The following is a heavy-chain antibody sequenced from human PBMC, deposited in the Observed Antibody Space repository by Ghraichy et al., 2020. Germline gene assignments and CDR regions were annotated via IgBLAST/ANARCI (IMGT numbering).Heavy chain of an antibody. CDR1: GFTFSSYA. CDR2: VIGSVGST. CDR3: AKVYSSGWYYFDY. D-gene: IGHD6-19*01. J-gene: IGHJ4*02. V-gene: IGHV3-23*01. Sequence: GGSLRLSCAASGFTFSSYAMSWVRQAPGKGLEWVSSVIGSVGSTYYADSVKGRFTISRDNSKNTLFLQMNSLRAEDTAVYYCAKVYSSGWYYFDYWGQGTLVTVSS.